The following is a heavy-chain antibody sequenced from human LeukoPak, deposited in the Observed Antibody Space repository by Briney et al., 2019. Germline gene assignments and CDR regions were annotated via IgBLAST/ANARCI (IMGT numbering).Heavy chain of an antibody. CDR2: IYYSGST. CDR1: GGSIRSTSYY. CDR3: ARGRGYSYGPLGY. J-gene: IGHJ4*02. D-gene: IGHD5-18*01. Sequence: SETLSLTCAVSGGSIRSTSYYWGWIRQPPGKGLEWIGSIYYSGSTYYNPSLKSRVTISVDTSKNQFSLKLSSVTAADTAVYYCARGRGYSYGPLGYWGQGTLVTVSS. V-gene: IGHV4-39*07.